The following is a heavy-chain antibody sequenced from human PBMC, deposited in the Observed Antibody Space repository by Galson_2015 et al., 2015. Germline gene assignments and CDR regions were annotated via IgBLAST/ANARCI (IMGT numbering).Heavy chain of an antibody. D-gene: IGHD3-10*01. V-gene: IGHV4-34*01. CDR2: INHSGST. J-gene: IGHJ1*01. CDR1: GGSFSGYY. CDR3: ARRRPYGSGQQASEYFQH. Sequence: SETLSLTCAVYGGSFSGYYWSWIRQPPGKGLEWIGEINHSGSTNYNPSLKSRVTISVDTSKNQFSLKLSSVSAADTAVYYCARRRPYGSGQQASEYFQHWGQGTLVTVSS.